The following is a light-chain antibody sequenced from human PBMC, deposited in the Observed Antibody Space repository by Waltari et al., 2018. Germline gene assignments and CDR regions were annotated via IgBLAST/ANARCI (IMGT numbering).Light chain of an antibody. CDR2: VKH. J-gene: IGLJ2*01. CDR3: NSRDSSGNHVV. Sequence: SSELTQDPAVSVALGQTVRITCQGDSLRSYYASWYQQKPGQAPVRVIYVKHTRTSGIPDRFSGSSSGNTASLTITGAQAEDEADYYCNSRDSSGNHVVFGGGTKLTVL. V-gene: IGLV3-19*01. CDR1: SLRSYY.